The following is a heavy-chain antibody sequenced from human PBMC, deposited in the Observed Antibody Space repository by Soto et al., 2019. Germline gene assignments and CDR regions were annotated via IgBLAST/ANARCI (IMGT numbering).Heavy chain of an antibody. CDR1: GFTFSSYA. Sequence: EVQLLESGGGLVQPGGSLRLSCAASGFTFSSYAMSWVRQAPGKGLEWVSAISGSGGSTYYADSVKGRFTISRDNSKNTLYLQMNSLRAEDTAVYYCAKDALTYYYDSSGYFNWFDPWGQGTLVTVSS. CDR3: AKDALTYYYDSSGYFNWFDP. CDR2: ISGSGGST. J-gene: IGHJ5*02. D-gene: IGHD3-22*01. V-gene: IGHV3-23*01.